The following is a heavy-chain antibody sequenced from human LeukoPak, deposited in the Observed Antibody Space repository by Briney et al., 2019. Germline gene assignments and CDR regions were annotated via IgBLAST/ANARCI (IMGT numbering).Heavy chain of an antibody. D-gene: IGHD5-18*01. V-gene: IGHV3-21*01. CDR1: GFTFSSYS. Sequence: GESLRLSCAASGFTFSSYSMNWVRQAPGKGLEWVSSISSRSSYIYYADSVKGRFTISRDNAKNSLYLQMNSLRAEDTAVYYCARGGVGYSYAYWGQGTLVTVSS. CDR2: ISSRSSYI. CDR3: ARGGVGYSYAY. J-gene: IGHJ4*02.